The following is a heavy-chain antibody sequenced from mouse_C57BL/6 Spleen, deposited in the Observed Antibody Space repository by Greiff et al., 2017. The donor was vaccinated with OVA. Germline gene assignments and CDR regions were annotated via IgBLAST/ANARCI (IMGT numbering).Heavy chain of an antibody. J-gene: IGHJ2*01. V-gene: IGHV1-82*01. CDR2: IYPGDGDT. CDR1: GYAFSSSW. CDR3: ARGITTALGGDY. D-gene: IGHD1-2*01. Sequence: QVQLKQSGPELVKPGASVKISCKASGYAFSSSWMNWVKQRPGKGLEWIGRIYPGDGDTNYNGKFKGKATLTADKSSSTAYMQLSSLTSEDSAVYFCARGITTALGGDYWGQGTTLTVSS.